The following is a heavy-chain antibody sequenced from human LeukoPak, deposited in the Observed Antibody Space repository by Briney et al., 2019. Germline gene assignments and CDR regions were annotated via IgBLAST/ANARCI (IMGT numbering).Heavy chain of an antibody. D-gene: IGHD3-10*01. CDR2: ISAYNGNT. CDR1: GYAFTCYG. J-gene: IGHJ6*03. V-gene: IGHV1-18*01. Sequence: ASVKVSCKPSGYAFTCYGISWVRQAPGQGLEWMGWISAYNGNTNYAQKLQGRITMTTDTSTSTAYMELRSLRSGDTAVYFCARGFGEPPNYYYYMAVWGKGTTVTVSS. CDR3: ARGFGEPPNYYYYMAV.